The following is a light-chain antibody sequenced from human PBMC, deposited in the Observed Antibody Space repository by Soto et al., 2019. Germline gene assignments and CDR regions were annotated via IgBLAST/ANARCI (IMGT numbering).Light chain of an antibody. V-gene: IGKV3-20*01. Sequence: EIVLTQSPGTLSLSPGERATLSCRASQSVSSSYLAWYQQKPGQAPRLLIYGASSRATGIPDRFSGSGSGTDFNLNISRLEPEDFAVYYCQQYGSSPPVTFGGGTKVEIK. CDR2: GAS. J-gene: IGKJ4*01. CDR3: QQYGSSPPVT. CDR1: QSVSSSY.